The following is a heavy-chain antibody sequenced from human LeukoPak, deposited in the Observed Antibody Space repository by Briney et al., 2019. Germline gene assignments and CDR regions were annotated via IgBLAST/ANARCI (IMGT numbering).Heavy chain of an antibody. J-gene: IGHJ4*02. Sequence: QPGGSLRLSCAASGFTFIRHYMHWVRHAPGKGLMWVSRIKTDGTNTLYADSVKGRFTISRDNAKNTLYLQMTSLTAEDTAMYYCESSEDGDIDYWGQGTLVVVSS. CDR3: ESSEDGDIDY. V-gene: IGHV3-74*01. CDR1: GFTFIRHY. D-gene: IGHD5-24*01. CDR2: IKTDGTNT.